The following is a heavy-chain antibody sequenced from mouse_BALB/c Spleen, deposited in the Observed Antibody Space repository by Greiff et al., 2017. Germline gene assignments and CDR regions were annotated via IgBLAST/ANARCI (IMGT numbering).Heavy chain of an antibody. CDR1: GFTFSDYY. Sequence: EVKLVESGGGLVKPGGSLKLSCAASGFTFSDYYMYWVRQTPEKRLEWVATISDGGSYTYYPDSVKGRFTISRDNAKNNLYLQMSSLKSEDTAMYYCARDNLTTAASWFAYWGQGTLVTVSA. V-gene: IGHV5-4*02. J-gene: IGHJ3*01. CDR3: ARDNLTTAASWFAY. D-gene: IGHD1-2*01. CDR2: ISDGGSYT.